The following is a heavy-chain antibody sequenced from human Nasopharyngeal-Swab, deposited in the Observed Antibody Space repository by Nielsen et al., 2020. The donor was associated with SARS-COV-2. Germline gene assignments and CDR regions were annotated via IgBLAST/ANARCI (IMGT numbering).Heavy chain of an antibody. CDR3: ARGAVAGRNAFDI. Sequence: GESLKISCAASGFTFSSYAMSWVRQAPGKGLQWVSGISGSGTSTYYADSVKGRYTISRDNLKNTLYLQMNSLRPEDTAVHYCARGAVAGRNAFDIWGQGTMVTVSS. CDR2: ISGSGTST. V-gene: IGHV3-23*01. CDR1: GFTFSSYA. D-gene: IGHD6-19*01. J-gene: IGHJ3*02.